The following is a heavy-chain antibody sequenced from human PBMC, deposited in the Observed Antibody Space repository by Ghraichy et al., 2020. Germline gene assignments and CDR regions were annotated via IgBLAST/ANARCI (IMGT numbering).Heavy chain of an antibody. Sequence: SETLSLTCAVYGGSFSGYYWSWIRQPPGKGLEWIGEINHSGSTNYNPSLKSRVTISVDTSKNQFSLKLSSVTAADTAVYYCARETTGEPGAYWGQGTLVTVSS. D-gene: IGHD1-7*01. CDR1: GGSFSGYY. J-gene: IGHJ4*02. CDR3: ARETTGEPGAY. V-gene: IGHV4-34*01. CDR2: INHSGST.